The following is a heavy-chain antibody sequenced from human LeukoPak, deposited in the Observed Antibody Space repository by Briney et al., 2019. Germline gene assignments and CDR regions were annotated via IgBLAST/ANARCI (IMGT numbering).Heavy chain of an antibody. CDR1: GYTLTSHG. Sequence: ASVKVSCKASGYTLTSHGISWVRQAPGQGLEWMGWISAYNGNTNYAQKLQGRVTMTTDTSTSTAYMELRSLRSDDTAVYYCARGATMIVVGDYWGQGTLVTVSS. CDR3: ARGATMIVVGDY. CDR2: ISAYNGNT. J-gene: IGHJ4*02. V-gene: IGHV1-18*01. D-gene: IGHD3-22*01.